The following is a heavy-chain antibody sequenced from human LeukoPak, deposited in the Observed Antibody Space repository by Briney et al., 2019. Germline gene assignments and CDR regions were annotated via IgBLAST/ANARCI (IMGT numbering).Heavy chain of an antibody. CDR1: GGSFSSGSYY. J-gene: IGHJ3*02. Sequence: PSETLSLTCTVSGGSFSSGSYYWSWIRQPAGKGLEWIGRIYTSGSTNYNPSLKSRVTISVDTSKNQFSLKLSSVTAADTAVYYCARDSRGQQLPLSIWGQGTMVTVSS. CDR2: IYTSGST. D-gene: IGHD6-13*01. V-gene: IGHV4-61*02. CDR3: ARDSRGQQLPLSI.